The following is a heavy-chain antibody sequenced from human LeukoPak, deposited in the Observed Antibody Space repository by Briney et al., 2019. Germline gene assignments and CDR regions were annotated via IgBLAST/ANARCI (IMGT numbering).Heavy chain of an antibody. CDR3: ARVPTIHYYFYYMDV. J-gene: IGHJ6*03. CDR2: IDSDGSGA. D-gene: IGHD1-1*01. Sequence: GGSLRLSCAASGFTFSSCWMHWVRQAPGKGLVWVSRIDSDGSGATYADSVKGRFTISRDNARNTLYLQMTSLRAEDTAVYYCARVPTIHYYFYYMDVWGKGTTVTVSS. CDR1: GFTFSSCW. V-gene: IGHV3-74*01.